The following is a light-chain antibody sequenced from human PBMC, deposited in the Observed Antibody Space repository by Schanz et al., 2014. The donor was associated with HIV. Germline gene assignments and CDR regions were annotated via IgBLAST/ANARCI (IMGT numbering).Light chain of an antibody. Sequence: QSVLTQPASVSGSPGQSITISCAGTSSDVGGDNFVSWYQQHPGKAPKLMIFEVSKRPSGISDRFSGSKSGNTASLTISGLQSDDEADYFCCSFAGSNSLLFGGGTKLTVL. CDR2: EVS. CDR3: CSFAGSNSLL. CDR1: SSDVGGDNF. V-gene: IGLV2-23*02. J-gene: IGLJ2*01.